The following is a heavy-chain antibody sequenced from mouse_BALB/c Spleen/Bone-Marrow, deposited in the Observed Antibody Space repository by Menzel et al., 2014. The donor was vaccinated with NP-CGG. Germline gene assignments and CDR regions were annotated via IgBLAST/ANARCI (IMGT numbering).Heavy chain of an antibody. CDR3: ARVFDY. CDR1: GYSFXSYY. V-gene: IGHV1-66*01. CDR2: IFPGSGNT. J-gene: IGHJ2*01. Sequence: VQLVESGPELVKPGASVKISCKASGYSFXSYYIHWVKQRPGQGLEWIGWIFPGSGNTKYNEKFKGKATLTADTSSSTAYMQLSSLTSEDSAVYFCARVFDYWGQGTTLTVSS.